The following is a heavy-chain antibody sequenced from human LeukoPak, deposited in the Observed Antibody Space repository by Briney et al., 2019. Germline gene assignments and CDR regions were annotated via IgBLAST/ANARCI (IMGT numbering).Heavy chain of an antibody. CDR3: ARASRDGYNQNFDH. D-gene: IGHD5-24*01. Sequence: GESLKISCKGLGYDFGTYWNAWVRQRPGKGLEWMGITHPGGSETRYDPSFQGQVTISADRSTSTAYLQWSSLRASDTAMYYCARASRDGYNQNFDHWGQGTLVTVSS. CDR1: GYDFGTYW. CDR2: THPGGSET. J-gene: IGHJ4*02. V-gene: IGHV5-51*01.